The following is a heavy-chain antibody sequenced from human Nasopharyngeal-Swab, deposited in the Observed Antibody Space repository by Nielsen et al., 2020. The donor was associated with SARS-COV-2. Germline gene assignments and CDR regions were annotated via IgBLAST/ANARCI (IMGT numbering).Heavy chain of an antibody. CDR1: GYIFTSSL. V-gene: IGHV5-10-1*01. CDR2: IDPSDSYT. CDR3: ARHWGAYSSSSFDY. Sequence: GESLKLSCKCSGYIFTSSLISWVRQMPGKGLEWMGRIDPSDSYTNYSPSFQGHVTISADKSISTAYLQWSSLKASDTAMYYCARHWGAYSSSSFDYWGQGTLVTVSS. D-gene: IGHD6-6*01. J-gene: IGHJ4*02.